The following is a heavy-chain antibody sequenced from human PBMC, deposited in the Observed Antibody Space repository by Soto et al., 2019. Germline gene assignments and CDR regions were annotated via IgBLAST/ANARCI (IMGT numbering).Heavy chain of an antibody. CDR2: IKQDGSEK. CDR3: ARDRCSSTPCYSPFDY. Sequence: GGSLRLSCAASGFTFSSYWMNWVRQAPGKGLEWVAIIKQDGSEKHYVDSVKGRFTISRDNAKNSLYLQVDSLRAEDTAVYYCARDRCSSTPCYSPFDYWGQGTLVTGSS. J-gene: IGHJ4*02. CDR1: GFTFSSYW. V-gene: IGHV3-7*01. D-gene: IGHD2-2*01.